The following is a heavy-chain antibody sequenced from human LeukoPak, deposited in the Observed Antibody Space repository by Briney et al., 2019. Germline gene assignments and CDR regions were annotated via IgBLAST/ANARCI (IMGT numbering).Heavy chain of an antibody. CDR2: IYYSGST. CDR3: ASTYSGSYYSGFDY. CDR1: GGSISSYY. D-gene: IGHD1-26*01. J-gene: IGHJ4*02. V-gene: IGHV4-59*01. Sequence: SETLSLTCTVSGGSISSYYWRWIRQPPGKGLEWIGYIYYSGSTNYNPSLKSRVTISVDTSKNQFSLKLSSVTAADTAVYYCASTYSGSYYSGFDYWGQGTLVTVSS.